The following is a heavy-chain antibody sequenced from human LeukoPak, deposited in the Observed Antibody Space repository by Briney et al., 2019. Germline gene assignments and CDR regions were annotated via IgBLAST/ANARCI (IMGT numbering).Heavy chain of an antibody. CDR3: ARDRGCSSTSCYRRNWFDP. V-gene: IGHV3-11*01. CDR1: GGSFSGYY. J-gene: IGHJ5*02. D-gene: IGHD2-2*02. Sequence: LSLTCAVYGGSFSGYYWSWIRQAPGKGLEWVSYISSSGSTIYYADFVKGRFTISRDNAKNSLYLQMNSLRAEDTAVYYCARDRGCSSTSCYRRNWFDPWGQGTLVTVSS. CDR2: ISSSGSTI.